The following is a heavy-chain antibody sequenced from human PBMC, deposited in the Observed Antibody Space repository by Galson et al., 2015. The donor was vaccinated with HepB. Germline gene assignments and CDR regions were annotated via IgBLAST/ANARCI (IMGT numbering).Heavy chain of an antibody. CDR2: FYYSGST. J-gene: IGHJ4*02. CDR1: GGSVNNYY. D-gene: IGHD3-3*01. Sequence: ETLSLTCTVSGGSVNNYYWNWIRQPPGKGLEWIGNFYYSGSTSYNPSLKSRVTISIDTSKNQFSLKLRSVIAADTAVYYCASLGPDYGFWSGAFDYWGRGTLVTVSS. CDR3: ASLGPDYGFWSGAFDY. V-gene: IGHV4-59*08.